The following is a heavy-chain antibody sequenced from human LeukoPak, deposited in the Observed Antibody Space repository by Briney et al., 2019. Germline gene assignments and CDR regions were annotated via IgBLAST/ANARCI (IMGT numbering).Heavy chain of an antibody. CDR2: INPNSGGT. Sequence: ASVKVSCKASGYTFTGYYMHWVRQAPGQGLEWMGWINPNSGGTNYAQKFQGRVTMTRDTSISTAYMELSRLRSDDTAVYYCARDSYDSSGYLLPPDHWGQGTLVTVSS. CDR3: ARDSYDSSGYLLPPDH. D-gene: IGHD3-22*01. CDR1: GYTFTGYY. V-gene: IGHV1-2*02. J-gene: IGHJ4*02.